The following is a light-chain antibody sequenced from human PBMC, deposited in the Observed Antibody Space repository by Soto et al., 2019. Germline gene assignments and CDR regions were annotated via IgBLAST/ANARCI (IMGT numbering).Light chain of an antibody. V-gene: IGKV3-20*01. CDR2: GAS. J-gene: IGKJ4*01. CDR3: QQYRSSPPLT. Sequence: EIVLTQSPGTLSLSPGERATLSCRASQSFSSSYLAWYQQKPGQAPRLLIYGASSRATGIPDRFSGSGSGTDFTLTISRLEPEDFAVYYCQQYRSSPPLTFGGGTKVEIK. CDR1: QSFSSSY.